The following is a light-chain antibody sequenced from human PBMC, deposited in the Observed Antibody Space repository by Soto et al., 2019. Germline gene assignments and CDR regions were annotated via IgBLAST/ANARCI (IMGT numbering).Light chain of an antibody. V-gene: IGLV1-40*01. J-gene: IGLJ3*02. CDR2: GNR. Sequence: QSVLTQPPSVSGVPGQRVTISCTGNNSNLGAGYDVHWYQQLPGAAPQLVVFGNRNRPSGVPERFSGSKSGTSASLAITGRREEDEADYYCQAYDYSLTAFVFGGGTKLTVL. CDR1: NSNLGAGYD. CDR3: QAYDYSLTAFV.